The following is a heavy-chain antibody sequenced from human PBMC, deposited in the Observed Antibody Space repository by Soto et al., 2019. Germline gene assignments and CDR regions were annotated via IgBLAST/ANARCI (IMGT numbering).Heavy chain of an antibody. V-gene: IGHV1-69*02. D-gene: IGHD2-2*01. CDR2: IIPILGIA. J-gene: IGHJ4*02. CDR1: GGTFSSYT. Sequence: QVKLVQSGAEVKKPGSSVKVSCKASGGTFSSYTISWVRQAPGQGLEWMGRIIPILGIANYAQKFQGRVTITADKSTSTAYMELSSLRSEDTAVYYCARVREGEGYCSSTSCAYFDYWGQGTLVTVSS. CDR3: ARVREGEGYCSSTSCAYFDY.